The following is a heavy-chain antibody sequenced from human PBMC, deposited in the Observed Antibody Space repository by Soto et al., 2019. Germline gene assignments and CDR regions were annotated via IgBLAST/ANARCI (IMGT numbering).Heavy chain of an antibody. D-gene: IGHD3-22*01. V-gene: IGHV1-3*01. Sequence: GASVKVSCKASGYTFTSYAMHWVRQAPGQRLEWMGWINAGNGNTKYSQNFQGRVIITRDTSASTAYMELSSLRSEDTAVYYCARDYYVSYYYYYYMDVWGKGTTVTVS. CDR1: GYTFTSYA. CDR3: ARDYYVSYYYYYYMDV. J-gene: IGHJ6*03. CDR2: INAGNGNT.